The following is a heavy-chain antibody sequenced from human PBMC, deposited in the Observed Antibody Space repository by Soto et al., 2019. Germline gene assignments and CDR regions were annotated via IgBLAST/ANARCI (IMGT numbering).Heavy chain of an antibody. D-gene: IGHD6-13*01. J-gene: IGHJ4*02. V-gene: IGHV3-15*01. CDR1: GFTFSNAW. Sequence: PGGSLRLSCAASGFTFSNAWMSWVRQAPGKGLEWVGRIKSKTDGGTTDYAAPVKGRFTISRDDSKNTLYLQMNSLKTEDTAVYYCTTDQKGYEQQLVPDFDYWGQGTLVTVSS. CDR2: IKSKTDGGTT. CDR3: TTDQKGYEQQLVPDFDY.